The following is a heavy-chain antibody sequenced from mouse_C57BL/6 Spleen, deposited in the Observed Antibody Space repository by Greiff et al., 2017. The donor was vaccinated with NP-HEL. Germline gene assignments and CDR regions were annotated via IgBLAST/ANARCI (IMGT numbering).Heavy chain of an antibody. Sequence: VQLQQPGAELVKPGASVKLSCKASGYTFTSYWMHWVKQRPGQGLEWIGMIRPNSGSTNYNEKFKSKVTLTVDKSYSTAYMQLSSLTSEDSAVYYCAKGIYYDYGRGAMDYWGQGTSVTVSS. D-gene: IGHD2-4*01. CDR3: AKGIYYDYGRGAMDY. CDR1: GYTFTSYW. J-gene: IGHJ4*01. CDR2: IRPNSGST. V-gene: IGHV1-64*01.